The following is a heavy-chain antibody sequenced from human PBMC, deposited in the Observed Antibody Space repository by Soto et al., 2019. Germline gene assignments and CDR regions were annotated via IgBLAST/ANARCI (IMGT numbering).Heavy chain of an antibody. CDR3: AKDANSDRYVDWLSPSYYFDD. CDR2: ISGSGGST. CDR1: GFTFSSYA. V-gene: IGHV3-23*01. D-gene: IGHD3-9*01. Sequence: GGSLRLSCAASGFTFSSYAMSWVRQAPGKGLEWVSAISGSGGSTYYADSVKGRFTISRDNSKNTLYLQMNSLRAEDTAVYYCAKDANSDRYVDWLSPSYYFDDWGQGTLVTVAS. J-gene: IGHJ4*02.